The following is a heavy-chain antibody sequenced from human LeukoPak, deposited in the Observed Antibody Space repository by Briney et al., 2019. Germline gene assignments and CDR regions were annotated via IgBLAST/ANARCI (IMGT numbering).Heavy chain of an antibody. D-gene: IGHD6-13*01. J-gene: IGHJ4*02. Sequence: GGSLRLSCAASGFTFSSYGMHWVRQAPGKGLEWVAVISYDGSNKYYADSVKGRFTISRDNSKNTLYLQMNSLRAEDTAVYYCARVQYSSSWYYFDYWGQGTLVTVSS. V-gene: IGHV3-30*03. CDR2: ISYDGSNK. CDR3: ARVQYSSSWYYFDY. CDR1: GFTFSSYG.